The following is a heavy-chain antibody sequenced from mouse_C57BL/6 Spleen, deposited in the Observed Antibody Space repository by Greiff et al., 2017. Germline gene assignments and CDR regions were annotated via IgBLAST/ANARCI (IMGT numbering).Heavy chain of an antibody. Sequence: VQLQQSGPGLVKPSQSLSLTCSVTGYSITSGYYWNWIRQFPGNKLEWMGYISYDGSNNYNPSLKNRISITRDTSKNQFFLKLNSVTTEDTATYYCASNLPFAYWGQGTLVTVSA. CDR1: GYSITSGYY. V-gene: IGHV3-6*01. CDR3: ASNLPFAY. CDR2: ISYDGSN. J-gene: IGHJ3*01.